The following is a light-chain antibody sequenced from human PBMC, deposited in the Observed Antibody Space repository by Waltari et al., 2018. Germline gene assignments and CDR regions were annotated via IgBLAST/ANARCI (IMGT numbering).Light chain of an antibody. Sequence: SYELTQPPSVSVSPGQTARITCPGDALPKKYAFWYQQKSGQAPVLIIYADNKRPSGIRERFSGSSSETMATLTISGAQVEDEADYYCYSTDSTGNHVVFGGGTKLTVL. J-gene: IGLJ2*01. CDR3: YSTDSTGNHVV. CDR2: ADN. V-gene: IGLV3-10*01. CDR1: ALPKKY.